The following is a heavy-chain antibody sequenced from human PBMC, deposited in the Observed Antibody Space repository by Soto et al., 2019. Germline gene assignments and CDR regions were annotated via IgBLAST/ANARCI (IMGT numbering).Heavy chain of an antibody. J-gene: IGHJ4*02. D-gene: IGHD3-22*01. CDR2: IDWDDDK. Sequence: SGPTLVNPTQTLTLTCTFSGFSLSTSGMCVSWIRQHPGKALEWLALIDWDDDKYYSTSLKTRLTISKDTSKNQVVLTLPNMDPVDTATYYCARMSYSDSSGYYDYWGQGTLGTVAS. V-gene: IGHV2-70*01. CDR1: GFSLSTSGMC. CDR3: ARMSYSDSSGYYDY.